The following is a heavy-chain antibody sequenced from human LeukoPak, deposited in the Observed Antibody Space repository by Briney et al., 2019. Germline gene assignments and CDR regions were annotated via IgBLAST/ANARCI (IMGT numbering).Heavy chain of an antibody. CDR3: ARPIITTHLLGD. CDR2: INAGNGNT. J-gene: IGHJ4*02. CDR1: GYTFTSYA. D-gene: IGHD3-22*01. Sequence: GASVKVSCKASGYTFTSYAMHWLRQAPGQRLEWMGWINAGNGNTKYSQKFQGRVTITRDTSASTAYMELSSLRSEDTAVYYCARPIITTHLLGDWGQGTLVTVSS. V-gene: IGHV1-3*01.